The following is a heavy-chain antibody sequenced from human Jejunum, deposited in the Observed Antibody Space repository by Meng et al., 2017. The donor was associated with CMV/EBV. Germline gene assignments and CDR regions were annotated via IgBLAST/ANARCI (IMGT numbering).Heavy chain of an antibody. Sequence: SEFSFSSYNFNWVRLAPGKGLEWVASISSTSTYIYYADSVKGRFTISRDNSKNMVYLQMNSLRVEDTAVYYCAKDRGGSDDAYDVWGQGATVTVSS. D-gene: IGHD3-16*01. CDR3: AKDRGGSDDAYDV. J-gene: IGHJ3*01. CDR2: ISSTSTYI. CDR1: EFSFSSYN. V-gene: IGHV3-21*04.